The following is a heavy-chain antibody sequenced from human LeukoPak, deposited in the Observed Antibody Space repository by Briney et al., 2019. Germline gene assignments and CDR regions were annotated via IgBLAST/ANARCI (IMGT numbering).Heavy chain of an antibody. V-gene: IGHV1-3*01. CDR2: INGGNGNT. CDR1: GYTFTTYA. J-gene: IGHJ6*03. CDR3: ARGRVEMATTILYYYYMDV. D-gene: IGHD5-24*01. Sequence: ASVKVSCKASGYTFTTYAIHWVRQAPGQRLEWMGWINGGNGNTKYSQKFQGRVTITRDTSATTAYMELSSLRSEDTAVYYCARGRVEMATTILYYYYMDVWGKGTTVAVSS.